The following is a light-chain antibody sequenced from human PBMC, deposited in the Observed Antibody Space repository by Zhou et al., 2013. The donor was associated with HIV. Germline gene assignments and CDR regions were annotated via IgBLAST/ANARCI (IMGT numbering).Light chain of an antibody. V-gene: IGKV3-11*01. CDR1: QSVSSY. CDR2: DAA. Sequence: EIVLTQSPATLSLSPGERATLSCRASQSVSSYLAWYQQKPGQAPRLLIYDAANRATGIPARFSGSGSGTDFTLTISSLEPEDFAVYYCQQRSNWPPGLTFGGGTQGEDQT. CDR3: QQRSNWPPGLT. J-gene: IGKJ4*01.